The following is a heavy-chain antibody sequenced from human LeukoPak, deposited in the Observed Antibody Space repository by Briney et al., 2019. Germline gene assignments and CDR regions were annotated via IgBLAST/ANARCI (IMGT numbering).Heavy chain of an antibody. Sequence: GGSLRLSCAASGFTFSSYWMSWVRQAPGKGLEWVANIKQDGSEKYYVDSVKGRFTISRDNSKNTLHLQMNSLRAEDTAVYYCAKAGLQGFYFDSWGQGTLATVSS. CDR3: AKAGLQGFYFDS. D-gene: IGHD5-24*01. CDR2: IKQDGSEK. V-gene: IGHV3-7*03. J-gene: IGHJ4*02. CDR1: GFTFSSYW.